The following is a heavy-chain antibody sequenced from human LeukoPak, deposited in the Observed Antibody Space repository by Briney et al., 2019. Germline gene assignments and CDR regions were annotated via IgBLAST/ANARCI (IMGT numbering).Heavy chain of an antibody. CDR1: GGSIANYY. Sequence: SETLSLTCTVSGGSIANYYWTWIRQPPGKGLEWIGYIFYGGSTNYNPSLKNRVTISVDMSKNQFSLRLSSVTAADTAVYYCARDSGSGTSFDYWGQGTLVTVSS. V-gene: IGHV4-59*01. CDR3: ARDSGSGTSFDY. J-gene: IGHJ4*02. D-gene: IGHD2-2*01. CDR2: IFYGGST.